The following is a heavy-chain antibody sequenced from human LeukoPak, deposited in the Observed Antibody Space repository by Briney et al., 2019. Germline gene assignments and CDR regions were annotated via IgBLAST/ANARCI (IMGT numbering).Heavy chain of an antibody. J-gene: IGHJ4*02. D-gene: IGHD3-3*01. CDR3: AIVGNSPYYEVLPF. CDR2: ISASGGST. CDR1: GYTLSRWA. Sequence: GGSQTLLCAPCGYTLSRWAMRGVRQAPGKGLEWVSTISASGGSTNYADSVKGRFTISRDNSKDTLYLQLNSLRAEDTALYYCAIVGNSPYYEVLPFWGQGTLVTVSS. V-gene: IGHV3-23*01.